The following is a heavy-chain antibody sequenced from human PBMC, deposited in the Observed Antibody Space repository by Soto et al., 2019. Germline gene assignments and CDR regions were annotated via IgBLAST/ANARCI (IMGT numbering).Heavy chain of an antibody. J-gene: IGHJ5*02. V-gene: IGHV4-59*02. D-gene: IGHD3-10*01. CDR1: GVSVRSGY. CDR3: ATSNDTCPGCYS. Sequence: SETLSLTCIVSGVSVRSGYCTWIRQSPGKGLEWIGYISHSGLRHYRASLQSRLTMSIETSKNQFSLTLTSVTAADTAMYYCATSNDTCPGCYSWGQGTLVTVSS. CDR2: ISHSGLR.